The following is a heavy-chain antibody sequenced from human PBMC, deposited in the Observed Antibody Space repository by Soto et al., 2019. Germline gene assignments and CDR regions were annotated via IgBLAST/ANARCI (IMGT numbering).Heavy chain of an antibody. CDR2: IYHSGST. Sequence: SETLSLTCAVSGGSISSSNWWSWVRQHPGKGLEWIGGIYHSGSTNYNPSLKSRVTISVDTSKNQFSLKLSSVTAADTAVYYCARHGLYDYAPNWFDPWGQGTLVTVS. J-gene: IGHJ5*02. D-gene: IGHD5-12*01. CDR3: ARHGLYDYAPNWFDP. V-gene: IGHV4-4*02. CDR1: GGSISSSNW.